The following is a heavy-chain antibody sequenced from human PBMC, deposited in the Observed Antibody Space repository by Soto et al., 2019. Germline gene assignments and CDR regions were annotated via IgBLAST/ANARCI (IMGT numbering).Heavy chain of an antibody. Sequence: SVKVSCKASGGTFSSYAISWVRQAPGQGLEWMGGIIPIFGTANYAQKFQGRVTITADKSTSTAYMELSSLRSEDTAVYYCAREPSYSYGYSYYYGMDVWGQGTTVTVCS. CDR1: GGTFSSYA. D-gene: IGHD5-18*01. CDR2: IIPIFGTA. V-gene: IGHV1-69*06. CDR3: AREPSYSYGYSYYYGMDV. J-gene: IGHJ6*02.